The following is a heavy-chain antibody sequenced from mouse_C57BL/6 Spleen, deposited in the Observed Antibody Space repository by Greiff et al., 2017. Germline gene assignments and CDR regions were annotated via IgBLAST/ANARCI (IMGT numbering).Heavy chain of an antibody. CDR3: TLLWSLMDY. CDR2: IDPENGDT. V-gene: IGHV14-4*01. CDR1: GFNIKDDY. J-gene: IGHJ4*01. Sequence: VQLQQSGAELVRPGASVKLSCTASGFNIKDDYMHWVKQRPEQGLEWIGWIDPENGDTEYASKFQGNATITADTSSNTAYLQLSSLTSEDTAVYYCTLLWSLMDYWGQGTSVTVSS. D-gene: IGHD2-1*01.